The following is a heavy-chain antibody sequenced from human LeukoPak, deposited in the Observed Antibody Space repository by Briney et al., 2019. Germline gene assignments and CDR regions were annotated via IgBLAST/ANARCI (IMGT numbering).Heavy chain of an antibody. J-gene: IGHJ4*02. Sequence: SEPLSLTCAVSGSSISSGYYWGWIRQPPGKGLEWLATISHSGSTNYNPSLKSRVTISVDTSKNQFSLKLSSMTAADTAVYYCARLGIGWPFDYWGQGTLVTVSS. CDR3: ARLGIGWPFDY. CDR1: GSSISSGYY. D-gene: IGHD6-19*01. V-gene: IGHV4-38-2*01. CDR2: ISHSGST.